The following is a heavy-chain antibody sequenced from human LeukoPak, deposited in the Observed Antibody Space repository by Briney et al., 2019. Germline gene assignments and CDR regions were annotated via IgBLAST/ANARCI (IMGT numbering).Heavy chain of an antibody. D-gene: IGHD4-23*01. Sequence: PSETLSLTCAVYGGSFSGYYWSWIRQPPGKGLEWIGEINHSGSTNYNPSLKSRVTISVDTSKNQFSLKLSSVTAADTAVYYCARATDEVTPVRGGNRNFDYWGQGTLVTVSS. CDR3: ARATDEVTPVRGGNRNFDY. CDR2: INHSGST. CDR1: GGSFSGYY. J-gene: IGHJ4*02. V-gene: IGHV4-34*01.